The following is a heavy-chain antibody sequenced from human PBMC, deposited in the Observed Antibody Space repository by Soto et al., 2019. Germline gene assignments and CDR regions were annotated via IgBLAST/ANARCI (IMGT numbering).Heavy chain of an antibody. CDR3: ARAPRDYFDY. CDR2: ISYDGSNK. Sequence: QVQLVESGGGVVQPGRSLRLSCAASGFTFSSYAMHWVRQAPGKGLEWVAVISYDGSNKYYADSVKGRFTISRDNSKNTLYLQMNSLRAEDTAVYYCARAPRDYFDYRGQGTLVTVSS. J-gene: IGHJ4*02. V-gene: IGHV3-30-3*01. CDR1: GFTFSSYA.